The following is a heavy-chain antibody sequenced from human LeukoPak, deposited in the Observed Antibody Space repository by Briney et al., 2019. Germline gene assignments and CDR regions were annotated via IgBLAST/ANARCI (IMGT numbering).Heavy chain of an antibody. Sequence: PGGSLRLSCAASGFTFSSYAMHWVRQAPGKGLEWVAVISYDGSNKYYADSVKGRFTISRDNSKNTLYLQMNSLRAEDTAVYYCARDAYCSSTSCPTGYFDYWGQGTLVTVSS. D-gene: IGHD2-2*01. CDR3: ARDAYCSSTSCPTGYFDY. CDR2: ISYDGSNK. J-gene: IGHJ4*02. CDR1: GFTFSSYA. V-gene: IGHV3-30-3*01.